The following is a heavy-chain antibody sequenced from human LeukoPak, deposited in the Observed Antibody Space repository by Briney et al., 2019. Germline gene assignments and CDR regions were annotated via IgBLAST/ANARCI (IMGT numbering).Heavy chain of an antibody. CDR3: ANEYSKGDI. D-gene: IGHD4-11*01. J-gene: IGHJ3*02. CDR1: GFTFSSYV. V-gene: IGHV3-23*01. Sequence: GGSLRLSCAASGFTFSSYVMSWVRQAPGKGLEWVSAISGSGGNAYYADSVKGRFTISRDNSKNTLYLQMNSLRAEDAAVYYCANEYSKGDIWGQGTMVTVSS. CDR2: ISGSGGNA.